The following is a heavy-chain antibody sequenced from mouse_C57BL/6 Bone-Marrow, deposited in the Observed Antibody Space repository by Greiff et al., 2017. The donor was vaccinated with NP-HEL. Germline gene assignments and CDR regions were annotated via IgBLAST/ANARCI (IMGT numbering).Heavy chain of an antibody. V-gene: IGHV5-12*01. CDR1: GFTFSDYY. CDR3: ARPLIHWYFDV. CDR2: ISNGGGST. J-gene: IGHJ1*03. Sequence: EVQLVESGGGLVQPGGSLKLSCAASGFTFSDYYMYWVRQTPEKRLEWVAYISNGGGSTYYPDTVKGRFTISRDNAKNTLYLQMSRLKSEDTAMYYCARPLIHWYFDVWGTGTTVTVSS.